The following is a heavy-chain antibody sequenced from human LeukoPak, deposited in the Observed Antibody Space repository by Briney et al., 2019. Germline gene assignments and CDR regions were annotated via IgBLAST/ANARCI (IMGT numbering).Heavy chain of an antibody. CDR3: ARDKINAEYDY. V-gene: IGHV1-2*02. Sequence: ASVKVSCKASGYTLIDYYMHWVRQAPGQGLEWMGWINPNSGGTNYAQKFQGRVTMTRDTSISTAYMELSRLRSDDTAVYYCARDKINAEYDYWGQGTLVTVSS. CDR2: INPNSGGT. CDR1: GYTLIDYY. J-gene: IGHJ4*02. D-gene: IGHD1-14*01.